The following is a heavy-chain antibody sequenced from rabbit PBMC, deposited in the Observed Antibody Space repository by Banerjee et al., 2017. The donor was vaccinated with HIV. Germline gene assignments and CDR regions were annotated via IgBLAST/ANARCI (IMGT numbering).Heavy chain of an antibody. CDR2: INTGSGST. D-gene: IGHD1-1*01. CDR1: GFTLSSYA. Sequence: QSLEESGGGLVKPGASLTLTCTVSGFTLSSYAMSWVRQAPGKGLEWIGCINTGSGSTYYASWVNGRFTISKTSSTTVTLQRASLTAADTASYFCARDYSSRNYYYLWGPGTLVTVS. J-gene: IGHJ6*01. CDR3: ARDYSSRNYYYL. V-gene: IGHV1S40*01.